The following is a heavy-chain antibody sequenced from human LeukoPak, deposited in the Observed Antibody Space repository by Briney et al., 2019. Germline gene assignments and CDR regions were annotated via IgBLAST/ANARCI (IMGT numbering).Heavy chain of an antibody. V-gene: IGHV4-59*01. CDR2: VRYTGDT. D-gene: IGHD1-1*01. CDR1: GASISCFY. CDR3: IGTTSTFDV. Sequence: SETLSLTCTVSGASISCFYWSWIRQPPGKGLEWIGYVRYTGDTNYDPSFKSRVSMSVDTSKNQFSLRLTSVTAADAAVYYCIGTTSTFDVWGQGTVGTVS. J-gene: IGHJ3*01.